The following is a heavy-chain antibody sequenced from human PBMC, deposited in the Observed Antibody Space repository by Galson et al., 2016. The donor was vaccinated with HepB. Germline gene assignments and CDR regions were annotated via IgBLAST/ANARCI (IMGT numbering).Heavy chain of an antibody. V-gene: IGHV4-59*01. Sequence: ETLSLTCTVSGGSISSYYWSWIRQPPGKGLERIGDIYYSGSTNYNPSLKSRVTISVDTSKNQFSLKLSSVTAADTAVYYCARYDLFWFDPWGQGTLVTVSS. J-gene: IGHJ5*02. CDR1: GGSISSYY. CDR2: IYYSGST. D-gene: IGHD1-1*01. CDR3: ARYDLFWFDP.